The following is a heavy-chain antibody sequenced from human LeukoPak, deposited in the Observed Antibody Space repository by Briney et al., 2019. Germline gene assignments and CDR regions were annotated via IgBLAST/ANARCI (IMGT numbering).Heavy chain of an antibody. D-gene: IGHD6-13*01. V-gene: IGHV3-48*01. J-gene: IGHJ4*02. CDR2: ITLSSSVI. CDR1: GFTFSSFS. Sequence: GGSLRLSCAASGFTFSSFSMSWVRQSPGKGLEWVSYITLSSSVIYYADSVRGRFTISRDNSKNTLYLQMNSLRAEDTAVYYCAKDFTPPIAAAAPYYFDYWGQGTLVTVSS. CDR3: AKDFTPPIAAAAPYYFDY.